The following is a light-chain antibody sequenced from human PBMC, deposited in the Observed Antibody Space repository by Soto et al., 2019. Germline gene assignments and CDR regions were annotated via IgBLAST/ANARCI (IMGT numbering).Light chain of an antibody. J-gene: IGKJ1*01. Sequence: IQFTQSPSTLSASVGDRVTLTCRASRNIMSWLAWYQQKPGKAPKLLIYKASDLDVGVPSRFSGSGSATEFTLTISSLQPDDVATYYCQQYNAYSPWTFGQGTKVDIK. CDR2: KAS. CDR3: QQYNAYSPWT. CDR1: RNIMSW. V-gene: IGKV1-5*03.